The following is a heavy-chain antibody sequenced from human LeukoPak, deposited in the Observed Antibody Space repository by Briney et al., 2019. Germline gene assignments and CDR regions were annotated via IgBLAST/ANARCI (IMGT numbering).Heavy chain of an antibody. CDR1: GGSFSGYY. CDR3: ARHRSYSWLWFGELQSKHFDY. V-gene: IGHV4-34*01. Sequence: SETLSLTCAVYGGSFSGYYWSWICQPPRTGLEWIGEIYHSGSTNYNPSLTRRVTISVDTSKNQFYLTLSSEAAAGTAGYYCARHRSYSWLWFGELQSKHFDYWGQGTLGTVSA. J-gene: IGHJ4*02. D-gene: IGHD3-10*01. CDR2: IYHSGST.